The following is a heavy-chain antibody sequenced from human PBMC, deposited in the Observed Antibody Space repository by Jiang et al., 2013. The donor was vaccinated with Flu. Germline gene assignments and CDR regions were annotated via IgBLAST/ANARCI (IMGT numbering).Heavy chain of an antibody. J-gene: IGHJ5*02. CDR1: GGSISGYY. Sequence: GPGLVKPSETLSLICTVSGGSISGYYWNWIRQAPGKELEWLGSIYYSGSTYNNPSLKSRVTMSVDTSKNQFSLRLSSVTAADTAVYYCARHRTIAGVVIAYNCFDPWGQGPWSPSPQ. CDR2: IYYSGST. D-gene: IGHD2-15*01. V-gene: IGHV4-59*04. CDR3: ARHRTIAGVVIAYNCFDP.